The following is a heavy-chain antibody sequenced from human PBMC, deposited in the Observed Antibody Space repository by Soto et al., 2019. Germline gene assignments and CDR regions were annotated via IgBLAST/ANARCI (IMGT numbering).Heavy chain of an antibody. CDR2: IYSDGSGP. D-gene: IGHD5-18*01. CDR1: GFSFSSFW. CDR3: ATLNSFGSDY. J-gene: IGHJ4*02. V-gene: IGHV3-74*03. Sequence: GGSLRLSCAASGFSFSSFWMHWVRQAPGKGLVWVSRIYSDGSGPMYADSVEGRFTISRDNAKSTLYLQMNSLRAEDTAVYYCATLNSFGSDYWGQGTLVTVSS.